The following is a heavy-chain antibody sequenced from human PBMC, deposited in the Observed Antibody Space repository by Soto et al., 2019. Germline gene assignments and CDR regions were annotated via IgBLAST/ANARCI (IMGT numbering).Heavy chain of an antibody. J-gene: IGHJ4*02. V-gene: IGHV2-70*01. CDR3: ARSPYYDFWSGNPDDTYYFDY. CDR1: GFSLSTSGMC. Sequence: ASGPTLVNPTQTLTLTCTFSGFSLSTSGMCVSWIRQPPGKALEWLALIDWDDDKYYSTSLKTRLTISKDTSKNQVVLTMTNMDPVDTATYYCARSPYYDFWSGNPDDTYYFDYWGQGTLVTVSS. D-gene: IGHD3-3*01. CDR2: IDWDDDK.